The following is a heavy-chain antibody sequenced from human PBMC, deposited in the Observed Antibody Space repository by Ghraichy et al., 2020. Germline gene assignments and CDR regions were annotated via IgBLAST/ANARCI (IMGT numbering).Heavy chain of an antibody. CDR3: ARHRLEIGVVIRYYYYYMDV. CDR2: IYYSGST. Sequence: SQTLSLTCTVSGGSISSSSYYWGWIRQPPGKGLEWIGSIYYSGSTYYNPSLKSRVTISVDTSKNQFSLKLSSVTAADTAVYYCARHRLEIGVVIRYYYYYMDVWGKGTTVTVSS. D-gene: IGHD3-3*01. CDR1: GGSISSSSYY. V-gene: IGHV4-39*01. J-gene: IGHJ6*03.